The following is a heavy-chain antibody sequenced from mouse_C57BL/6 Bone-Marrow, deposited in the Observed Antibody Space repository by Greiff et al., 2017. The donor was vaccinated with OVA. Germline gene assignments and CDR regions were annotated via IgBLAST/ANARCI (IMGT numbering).Heavy chain of an antibody. Sequence: EVKLVESGGGLVQPKGSLKLSCAASGFTFNTYAMHWVRQAPGKGLEWVARISSKSSNYATYYADSVKDRFTISRDDSQSMLYLQMNNLKTEDTAMYYCVREYYYGSSHYFDYWGQGTTLTVSS. CDR3: VREYYYGSSHYFDY. CDR2: ISSKSSNYAT. D-gene: IGHD1-1*01. J-gene: IGHJ2*01. CDR1: GFTFNTYA. V-gene: IGHV10-3*01.